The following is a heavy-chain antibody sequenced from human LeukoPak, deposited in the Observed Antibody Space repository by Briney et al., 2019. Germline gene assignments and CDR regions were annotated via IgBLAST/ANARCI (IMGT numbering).Heavy chain of an antibody. J-gene: IGHJ4*02. V-gene: IGHV3-30*01. Sequence: GGSLRLSCAASGFTFTNYAIQWVRQAPGKGLEWVAVISYDGTNIYYGDPVKGRFTISRDNSKNTVYLQMNNLRAEDTAVYHCARGLTNFDASSPPVYWGQGTLVTVSS. D-gene: IGHD2-8*01. CDR1: GFTFTNYA. CDR3: ARGLTNFDASSPPVY. CDR2: ISYDGTNI.